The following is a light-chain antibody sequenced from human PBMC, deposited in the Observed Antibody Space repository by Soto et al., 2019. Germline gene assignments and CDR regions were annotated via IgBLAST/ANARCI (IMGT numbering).Light chain of an antibody. CDR1: SSDVGGYNY. CDR2: EVS. V-gene: IGLV2-14*01. J-gene: IGLJ1*01. Sequence: LTQPASVSGSPGQSITISCTGTSSDVGGYNYVSWYQQHPGKAPKLMIYEVSNRPSGVSNRFSGSKSGNTASLTISGLQAEDEADYYCSSYTSSSTYVFATGTKVTVL. CDR3: SSYTSSSTYV.